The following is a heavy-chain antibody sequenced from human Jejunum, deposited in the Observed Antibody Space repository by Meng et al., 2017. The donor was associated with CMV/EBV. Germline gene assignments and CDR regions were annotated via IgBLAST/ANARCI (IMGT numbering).Heavy chain of an antibody. Sequence: SGFTFSNYWMNWVRQAPGKGVEWVAKIKEDVSERKYVDTVKGRFTISREKAKNSMYLQMDSLRVEDTAVYYCARQKCGGDCDMDVWGQGTTVTVSS. D-gene: IGHD2-21*01. V-gene: IGHV3-7*01. CDR1: GFTFSNYW. CDR3: ARQKCGGDCDMDV. CDR2: IKEDVSER. J-gene: IGHJ6*02.